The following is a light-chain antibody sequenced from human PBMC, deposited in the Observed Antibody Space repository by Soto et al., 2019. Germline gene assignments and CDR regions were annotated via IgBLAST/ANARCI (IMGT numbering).Light chain of an antibody. V-gene: IGKV1-5*01. Sequence: DIQMPPSHSTMSASVGASFTITGRASQSISSWLAWYQQKPGKAPNLLIYDASSLESGVPSRFSGSGSGTDFTLTISSLQPEDFATYYCQQSYSTSWTFGQGTKVDIK. CDR1: QSISSW. CDR3: QQSYSTSWT. J-gene: IGKJ1*01. CDR2: DAS.